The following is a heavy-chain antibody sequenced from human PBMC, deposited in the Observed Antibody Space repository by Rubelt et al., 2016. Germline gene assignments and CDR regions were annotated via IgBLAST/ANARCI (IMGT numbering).Heavy chain of an antibody. CDR2: VHHSGNS. D-gene: IGHD3-22*01. CDR3: ARNYYDGSGFTFDP. Sequence: VQLQESGPGLVKPSQTLSLTCAVYGGSITDYNWSWIRQPPGKGLEWIGEVHHSGNSNYNPSLKSRVTLSVDTSKKQVSLRLSSVTAADTAVYYCARNYYDGSGFTFDPWGQGTLVTVSS. CDR1: GGSITDYN. V-gene: IGHV4-34*09. J-gene: IGHJ5*02.